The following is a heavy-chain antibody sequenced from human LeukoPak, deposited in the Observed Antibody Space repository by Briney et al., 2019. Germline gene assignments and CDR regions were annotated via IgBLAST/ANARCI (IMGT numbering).Heavy chain of an antibody. CDR3: ARDGLAAAADY. V-gene: IGHV3-74*01. CDR2: IKGDGTST. J-gene: IGHJ4*02. Sequence: PGGSLRLSCTVSGFTFSTHWMRWVRQAPGKGLVWVSHIKGDGTSTNYADSVKGRFTISRDNAKNTLFLQMNSLRAGDTAVYYCARDGLAAAADYWGQGTLVTVSS. CDR1: GFTFSTHW. D-gene: IGHD6-13*01.